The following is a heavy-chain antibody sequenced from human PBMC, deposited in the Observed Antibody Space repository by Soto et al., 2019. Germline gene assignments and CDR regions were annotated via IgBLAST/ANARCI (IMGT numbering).Heavy chain of an antibody. J-gene: IGHJ4*02. V-gene: IGHV3-23*01. Sequence: GGSLRLSCAASGFTFSSYAMSWVRQAPGKGLEWVSAISGSGGSTYYADSVKGRFTISRDNSKNTLYLQMNRLRAEDTAVYYCARSNSIAYYYDFDYWGQGTPVTVSS. CDR2: ISGSGGST. CDR3: ARSNSIAYYYDFDY. CDR1: GFTFSSYA. D-gene: IGHD3-22*01.